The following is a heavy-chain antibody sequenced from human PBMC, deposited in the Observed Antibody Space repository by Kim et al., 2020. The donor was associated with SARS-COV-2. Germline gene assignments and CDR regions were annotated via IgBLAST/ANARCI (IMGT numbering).Heavy chain of an antibody. CDR2: IYYSGST. CDR1: GGSISSSSYY. CDR3: ARHGYSSSWGP. V-gene: IGHV4-39*01. D-gene: IGHD6-13*01. Sequence: SETLSLTFTVSGGSISSSSYYWGWIRQPPGKGLEWIGSIYYSGSTYYNPSLKSRVTISVDTSKNQFSLKLSSVTAADTAVYYCARHGYSSSWGPWGQGTLVTVSS. J-gene: IGHJ5*02.